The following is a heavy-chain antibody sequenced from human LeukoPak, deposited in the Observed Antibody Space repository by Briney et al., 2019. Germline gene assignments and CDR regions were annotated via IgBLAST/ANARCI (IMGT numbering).Heavy chain of an antibody. Sequence: ASVKLSCNASGYTFTGYYMHWVRHAHGQGLEWVGWINPNSGGTNYAQKFQGRVTMTRDTSISTAYMELRRLRSDDTAVYYCARVWYQLLSGTYYYFDYWGQGTLVTVSS. D-gene: IGHD2-2*01. CDR1: GYTFTGYY. J-gene: IGHJ4*02. V-gene: IGHV1-2*02. CDR2: INPNSGGT. CDR3: ARVWYQLLSGTYYYFDY.